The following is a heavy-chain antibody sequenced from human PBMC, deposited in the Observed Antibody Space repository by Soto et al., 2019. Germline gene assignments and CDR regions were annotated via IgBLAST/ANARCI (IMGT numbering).Heavy chain of an antibody. Sequence: EVQLVESGGGLVQPGGSLRLSCAASGFSFRNYAMDWVRQAPGKGLEWVSYISGSSSNIRYADSVKGRFTISRDNAKSSVYLHMNSLRADDTAVYYCARDPSRGSDWARYLDLWGRGTLVTVSS. CDR1: GFSFRNYA. V-gene: IGHV3-48*01. CDR3: ARDPSRGSDWARYLDL. J-gene: IGHJ2*01. D-gene: IGHD1-26*01. CDR2: ISGSSSNI.